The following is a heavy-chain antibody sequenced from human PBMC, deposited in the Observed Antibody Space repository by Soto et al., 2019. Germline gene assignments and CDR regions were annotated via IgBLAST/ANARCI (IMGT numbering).Heavy chain of an antibody. D-gene: IGHD3-16*02. V-gene: IGHV4-31*03. Sequence: PSETLSLTCTFSCGSIISGGYYWSWCRQHPGKGLEWIGYIYYSGSTYYNPSLKSRVTISVDTSKNQFSLKLSSVTAADTAVYYCARGVTPDYVWGSYPAGYFDYWGQGTLVTVSS. J-gene: IGHJ4*02. CDR1: CGSIISGGYY. CDR3: ARGVTPDYVWGSYPAGYFDY. CDR2: IYYSGST.